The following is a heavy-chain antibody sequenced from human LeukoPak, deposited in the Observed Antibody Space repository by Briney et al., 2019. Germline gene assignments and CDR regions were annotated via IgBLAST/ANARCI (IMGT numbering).Heavy chain of an antibody. CDR2: IIPIFGTA. CDR1: GGTFSSYA. D-gene: IGHD5-18*01. CDR3: ARDREAGYSYGNFDY. V-gene: IGHV1-69*05. Sequence: SVKVSCKASGGTFSSYAISWVRQAPGQGLEWMGGIIPIFGTANYAQKFLGRVTVTTDESTSTAYMELSSLRSEDTAVYYCARDREAGYSYGNFDYWGQGTLVTVSS. J-gene: IGHJ4*02.